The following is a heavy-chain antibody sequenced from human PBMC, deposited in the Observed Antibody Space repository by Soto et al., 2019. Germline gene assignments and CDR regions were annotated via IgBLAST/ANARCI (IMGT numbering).Heavy chain of an antibody. CDR1: GGSISRGGYY. V-gene: IGHV4-31*03. D-gene: IGHD3-10*01. CDR2: IYYSGST. J-gene: IGHJ5*02. Sequence: QVQLQESGPGLVKPSQTLSLTCTVSGGSISRGGYYWSWIRQPPGKGLEWIGYIYYSGSTYYNPSLKGRVTISVDTSKNQFSLKLSSGTAADTAVYYGARESREQPDFGELPVGDWFYPWGQGTLVTVSS. CDR3: ARESREQPDFGELPVGDWFYP.